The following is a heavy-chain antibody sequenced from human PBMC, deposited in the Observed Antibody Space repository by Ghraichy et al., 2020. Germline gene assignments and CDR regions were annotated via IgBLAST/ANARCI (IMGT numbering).Heavy chain of an antibody. CDR1: DFTVSTNH. CDR3: ARDLGSGWYFDY. D-gene: IGHD6-19*01. CDR2: IKKDGSEK. V-gene: IGHV3-7*01. J-gene: IGHJ4*02. Sequence: GGSLRLSCVASDFTVSTNHMSWVRQAPGKGLEWVANIKKDGSEKYYVDSVKGRFTISRDNAKNSLYLQMNSLRAEDTAVYYCARDLGSGWYFDYWGQGTLVTVSS.